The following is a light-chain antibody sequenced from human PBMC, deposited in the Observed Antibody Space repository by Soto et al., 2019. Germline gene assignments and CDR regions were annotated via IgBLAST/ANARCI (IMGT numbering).Light chain of an antibody. V-gene: IGKV3-11*01. CDR3: QERNIWAPVT. Sequence: EIVLTQSPATLSLSPGERATLSCRASPSVPNYLAWYQQKPGQAPRLLIYGAFNRATGIPARFSGSGSGADFTLTISSLEPEDFAVYYCQERNIWAPVTFGQGTRLEIK. CDR2: GAF. CDR1: PSVPNY. J-gene: IGKJ5*01.